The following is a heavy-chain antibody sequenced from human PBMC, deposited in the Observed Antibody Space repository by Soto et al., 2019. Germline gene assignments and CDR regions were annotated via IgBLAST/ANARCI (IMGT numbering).Heavy chain of an antibody. J-gene: IGHJ6*03. D-gene: IGHD3-9*01. CDR2: FDPEDGNT. CDR1: GYTLTELS. V-gene: IGHV1-24*01. Sequence: ASVKVSCKVSGYTLTELSMHWVRQAPGKGLEWMGGFDPEDGNTGYAQKFQGRVTMTRNTSISTAYMELSSLRSEDTAVYYCARSNFDWFLSSYYMDVWGKGTTVTVSS. CDR3: ARSNFDWFLSSYYMDV.